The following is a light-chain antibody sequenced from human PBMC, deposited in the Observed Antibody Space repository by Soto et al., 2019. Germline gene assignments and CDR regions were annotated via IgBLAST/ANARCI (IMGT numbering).Light chain of an antibody. V-gene: IGKV1-39*01. CDR3: QQSCIPLYT. CDR2: GAF. CDR1: QILNNC. Sequence: DIQMTQSPSTLSACVGDRVTITCRASQILNNCLSWYQQKPGKAPNLLISGAFNLQSGVPSRFSGSGSGTDFTLTISSLQPEDFATYYYQQSCIPLYTLGQGTCLEIK. J-gene: IGKJ2*01.